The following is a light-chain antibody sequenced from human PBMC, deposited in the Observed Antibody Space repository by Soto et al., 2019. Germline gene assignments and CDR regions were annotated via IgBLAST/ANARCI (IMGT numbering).Light chain of an antibody. CDR2: EVS. Sequence: QSALTQPPSASGSFGQSVTISCTGTSSDVGGYNYVSWYQQHPGKAPKLMIYEVSERPSGVPDRFSGSKSGNTASLTVSGLQADDDSDYYCSSYSGTNYHYVFGTGTNVTVL. CDR1: SSDVGGYNY. J-gene: IGLJ1*01. V-gene: IGLV2-8*01. CDR3: SSYSGTNYHYV.